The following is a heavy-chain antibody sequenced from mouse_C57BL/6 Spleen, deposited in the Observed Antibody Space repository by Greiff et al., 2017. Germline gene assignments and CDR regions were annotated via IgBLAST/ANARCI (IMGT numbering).Heavy chain of an antibody. V-gene: IGHV1-61*01. CDR1: GYTFTSYW. J-gene: IGHJ1*03. CDR2: IYPSASET. CDR3: ATKLRRGWYFDV. D-gene: IGHD2-4*01. Sequence: VQLQQPGAELVRPGSSVKLSCKASGYTFTSYWLDWVKQRPGQGLEWIGNIYPSASETHYNQQFKDKTTLTVDKSSSTAYMQLSSLTSEDSAVYYCATKLRRGWYFDVWGTGTTVTVSS.